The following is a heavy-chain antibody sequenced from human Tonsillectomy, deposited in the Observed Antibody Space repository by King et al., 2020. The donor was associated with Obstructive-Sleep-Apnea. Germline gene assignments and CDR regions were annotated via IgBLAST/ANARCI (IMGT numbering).Heavy chain of an antibody. Sequence: VQLVESGGGLVQPGGSLRLSCAASGFTFSNYVMSWVRQAPGKGLEWVSSISGSAGGTYYADSVKGRFTISRDNSKNTLYLQMNSMRAEDTAVFYCAGRYYDSAGYYYGFDHWGQGTLVTVSS. CDR3: AGRYYDSAGYYYGFDH. CDR2: ISGSAGGT. V-gene: IGHV3-23*04. D-gene: IGHD3-22*01. CDR1: GFTFSNYV. J-gene: IGHJ4*02.